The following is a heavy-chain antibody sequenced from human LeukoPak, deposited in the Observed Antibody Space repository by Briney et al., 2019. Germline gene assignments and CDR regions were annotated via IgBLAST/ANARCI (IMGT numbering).Heavy chain of an antibody. J-gene: IGHJ6*02. D-gene: IGHD3-3*01. CDR3: ARGGYDFVYYYYGMDV. Sequence: GASVKVSCKASGYTFTGYYMHWVRPAPGQGLEWMGRINPNSGGTNYAQKFQGRVTMTRDTSISTAYMELSRLRSDDTAVYYCARGGYDFVYYYYGMDVWGQGTTVTVSS. CDR2: INPNSGGT. V-gene: IGHV1-2*06. CDR1: GYTFTGYY.